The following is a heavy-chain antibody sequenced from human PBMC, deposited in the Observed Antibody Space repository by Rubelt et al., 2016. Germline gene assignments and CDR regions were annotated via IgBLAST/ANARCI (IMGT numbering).Heavy chain of an antibody. D-gene: IGHD2-21*01. CDR2: INPNSGKT. Sequence: QVQLVQSGAEVKKPGASVKVSCKASGYTFTGYYMHWVRQAPGQGLEWMGWINPNSGKTGFEQKFQGRVTMTRNTSRSTAYMGLSSLGSEDTAVYYCARIGEDEDYWGQGTLVTVSS. V-gene: IGHV1-8*02. CDR3: ARIGEDEDY. CDR1: GYTFTGYY. J-gene: IGHJ4*02.